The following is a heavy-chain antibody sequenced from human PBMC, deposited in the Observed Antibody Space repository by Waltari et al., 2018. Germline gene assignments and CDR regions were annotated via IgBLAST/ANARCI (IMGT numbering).Heavy chain of an antibody. CDR3: ARVLQKITIFGVAVDAFDI. D-gene: IGHD3-3*01. CDR1: GGSISSGGYY. Sequence: QVQLQESGPGLVKPSQTLSLTCTFSGGSISSGGYYWSWIRQHPGKGLEWIGYIYYSGSTYYNPSLKSRVTISVDTSKNQFSLKLSSVTAADTAVYYCARVLQKITIFGVAVDAFDIWGQGTMVTVSS. CDR2: IYYSGST. J-gene: IGHJ3*02. V-gene: IGHV4-31*03.